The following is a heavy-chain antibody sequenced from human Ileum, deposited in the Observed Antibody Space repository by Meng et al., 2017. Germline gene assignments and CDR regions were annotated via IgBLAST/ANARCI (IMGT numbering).Heavy chain of an antibody. CDR2: INVDNGDT. D-gene: IGHD1-1*01. V-gene: IGHV1-3*01. CDR3: ARNTVGTTTLDY. J-gene: IGHJ4*02. Sequence: VQLVQFVPGVKKPGASVKVSCNASGSTYTTYAKHWLRQGPGQGLEWMGWINVDNGDTRYSQKFKCRLTITRDTSASTAYLELSSLTPEYTAVYYCARNTVGTTTLDYWGQGTLVTVSS. CDR1: GSTYTTYA.